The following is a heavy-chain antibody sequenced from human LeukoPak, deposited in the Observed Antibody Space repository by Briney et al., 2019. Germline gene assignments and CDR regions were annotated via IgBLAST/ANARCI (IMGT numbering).Heavy chain of an antibody. Sequence: PGGSLRLSCAASGFTFSSFEMNWVRQAPGKGLEWISYISTSGASTYYADSVKGRFTVSRDNAKNSMFLRMDTLRAEDTAVYYCARERGYNYGYSGYHDQWGQGILVTVSS. V-gene: IGHV3-48*03. D-gene: IGHD5-18*01. CDR1: GFTFSSFE. J-gene: IGHJ4*02. CDR2: ISTSGAST. CDR3: ARERGYNYGYSGYHDQ.